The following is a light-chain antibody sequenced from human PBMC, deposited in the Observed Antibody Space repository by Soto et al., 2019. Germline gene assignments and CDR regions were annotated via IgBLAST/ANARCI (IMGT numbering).Light chain of an antibody. Sequence: EIVMTQSPATLSVSPGESATLSCRASQSVSSNLAWFQQKPGQAPRLLIYGASTRATGIPATFSGTGSGTDFTLTISSLQSEDFEVYYCQQYFSWPLTFGGGTKVEIK. CDR1: QSVSSN. J-gene: IGKJ4*01. V-gene: IGKV3-15*01. CDR2: GAS. CDR3: QQYFSWPLT.